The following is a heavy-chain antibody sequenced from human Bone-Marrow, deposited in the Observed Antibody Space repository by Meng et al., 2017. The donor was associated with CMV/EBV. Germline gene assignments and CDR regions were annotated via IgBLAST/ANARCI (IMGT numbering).Heavy chain of an antibody. J-gene: IGHJ6*02. Sequence: SVKVSCKASGGTFSSYAISWVRQAPGQGLEWMGGIIPIFGTANYAQKFQGRVTITTDESTSTAYMELSSLRSEDTAVYYCARVLFRKCSSTSCPGGGYYYYGMDVWGQGTTVTVSS. D-gene: IGHD2-2*01. CDR2: IIPIFGTA. CDR1: GGTFSSYA. V-gene: IGHV1-69*05. CDR3: ARVLFRKCSSTSCPGGGYYYYGMDV.